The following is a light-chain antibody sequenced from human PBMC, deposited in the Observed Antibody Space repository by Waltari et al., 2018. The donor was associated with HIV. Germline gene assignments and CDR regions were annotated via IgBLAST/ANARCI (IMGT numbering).Light chain of an antibody. CDR3: ASYTARSIPWV. J-gene: IGLJ3*02. Sequence: QSALTQPASVSGSPGQSITISCTGTSSDIGGYNSVSWYQQHPGQPPKGLIYYVIKPSSGISDRFSGSKSGSTASRTISGLQAEDEADYYCASYTARSIPWVFGGGTKLTVV. CDR1: SSDIGGYNS. CDR2: YVI. V-gene: IGLV2-14*03.